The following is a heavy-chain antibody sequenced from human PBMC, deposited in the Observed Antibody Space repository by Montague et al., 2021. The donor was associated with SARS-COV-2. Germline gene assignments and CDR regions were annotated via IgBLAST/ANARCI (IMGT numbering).Heavy chain of an antibody. CDR3: ARVSEGESNNSQYRAFDI. CDR1: GFTFSNYW. CDR2: IKQDGSEI. D-gene: IGHD1-1*01. Sequence: SLRLSCAASGFTFSNYWLSWVRQTPGMGLEWVANIKQDGSEIYYLDSVKGRFTISRDNSKNSLSLQMNSLRAEDTALYFCARVSEGESNNSQYRAFDIWGEGTMFTVS. V-gene: IGHV3-7*01. J-gene: IGHJ3*02.